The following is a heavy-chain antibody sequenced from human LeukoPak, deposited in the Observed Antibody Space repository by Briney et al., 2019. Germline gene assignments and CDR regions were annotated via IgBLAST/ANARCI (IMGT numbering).Heavy chain of an antibody. D-gene: IGHD3-10*01. CDR1: GGSISSYY. V-gene: IGHV4-59*01. J-gene: IGHJ4*02. Sequence: SETLSLTCTVSGGSISSYYWSWIRQPPGKGLEWIAYIYYSGSTNCNPSLKSRVTISVDTSKNQFSLKLSSVTAADTAVYYCARRYGSGSSGTFDYWGQGILVTVSS. CDR3: ARRYGSGSSGTFDY. CDR2: IYYSGST.